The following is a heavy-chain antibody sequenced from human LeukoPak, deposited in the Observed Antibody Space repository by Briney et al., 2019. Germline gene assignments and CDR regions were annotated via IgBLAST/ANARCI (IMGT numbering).Heavy chain of an antibody. CDR1: GFTFSDYA. CDR2: ISYDGTNK. J-gene: IGHJ3*02. Sequence: GGSLRLSCAASGFTFSDYAMHWVRQAPGKGLEWVALISYDGTNKYYADSVKGRFTISRDNSRNTLYLQMNSLRAGDTAVYYCARDGSGITGTTAKGDAFDIWGQGTMVTVSS. CDR3: ARDGSGITGTTAKGDAFDI. V-gene: IGHV3-30-3*01. D-gene: IGHD1-20*01.